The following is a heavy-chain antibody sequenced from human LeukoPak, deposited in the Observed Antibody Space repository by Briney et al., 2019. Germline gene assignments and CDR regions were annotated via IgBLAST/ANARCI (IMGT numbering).Heavy chain of an antibody. J-gene: IGHJ5*02. CDR1: GGSISSGGYY. D-gene: IGHD3-10*01. CDR2: IYYSGST. Sequence: SETLSLTCTVSGGSISSGGYYWSWIRQHPGKGLEWIGYIYYSGSTYYNPSLKSRVTIPVDTSKNQFSLKLSSVTAADTAVYCCAKAVRITMVRGVMVDFDPWGQGTLVTVSS. CDR3: AKAVRITMVRGVMVDFDP. V-gene: IGHV4-31*03.